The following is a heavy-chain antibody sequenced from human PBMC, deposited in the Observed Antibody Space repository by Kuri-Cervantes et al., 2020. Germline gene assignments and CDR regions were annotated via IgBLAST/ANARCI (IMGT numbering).Heavy chain of an antibody. J-gene: IGHJ3*02. CDR3: AREEVFWNAFDI. Sequence: SETLSLTCTVSGGSISTYYWSWIRQPPGKGLEWIGYIYHGGSTNHNPSLKSRVTISVDTSKNQFSLKLTSVTAADTAMYYCAREEVFWNAFDIWGQGTMVTVSS. V-gene: IGHV4-59*12. CDR1: GGSISTYY. CDR2: IYHGGST. D-gene: IGHD1-1*01.